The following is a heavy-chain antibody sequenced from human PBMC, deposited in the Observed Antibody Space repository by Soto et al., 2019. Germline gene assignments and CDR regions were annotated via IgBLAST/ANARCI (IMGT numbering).Heavy chain of an antibody. CDR1: VGSIIGSITRYY. CDR3: ARQGGGKYFSAFDV. Sequence: PSETLSLTCTVSVGSIIGSITRYYWTWIRQPPGKGLAWFGYISYSGRTNYNPSLKSRATISVDTSTNQFSLKLSSVTAAVTAVFLCARQGGGKYFSAFDVWVQGTLVTVSS. J-gene: IGHJ3*01. V-gene: IGHV4-59*08. D-gene: IGHD3-16*01. CDR2: ISYSGRT.